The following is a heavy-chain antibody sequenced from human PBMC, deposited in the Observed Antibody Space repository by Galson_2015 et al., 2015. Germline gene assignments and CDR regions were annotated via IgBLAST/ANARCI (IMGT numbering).Heavy chain of an antibody. CDR2: IDWDDDK. CDR3: ARSPVYDFWSGYYYYYYGMDV. CDR1: GFSLSTSGMC. V-gene: IGHV2-70*01. J-gene: IGHJ6*02. Sequence: PALVKPTQTLTLTCTFSGFSLSTSGMCVSWIRQPPGKALEWLALIDWDDDKYYSTSLKTRLTISKDTSKNQVVLTMTNMDPVDTATYYCARSPVYDFWSGYYYYYYGMDVWGQGTTVTVSS. D-gene: IGHD3-3*01.